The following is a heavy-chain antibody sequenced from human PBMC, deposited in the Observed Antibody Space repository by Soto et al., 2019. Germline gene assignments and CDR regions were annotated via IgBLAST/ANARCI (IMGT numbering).Heavy chain of an antibody. Sequence: ASVKVSCKASGYTFTSYYMHWVRQAPGQGLEWMGIINPSGGSTSYAQKFQGRVTMTRDTSTSTVYMELSSLRSEDTAVYYCARGWLEYCTNGVCYTGFDYWGQGTLVTVS. D-gene: IGHD2-8*01. V-gene: IGHV1-46*03. CDR3: ARGWLEYCTNGVCYTGFDY. CDR1: GYTFTSYY. J-gene: IGHJ4*02. CDR2: INPSGGST.